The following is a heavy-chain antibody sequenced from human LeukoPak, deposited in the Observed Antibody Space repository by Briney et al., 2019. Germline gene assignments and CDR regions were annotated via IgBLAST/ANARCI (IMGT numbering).Heavy chain of an antibody. Sequence: GGSLRLSCAASGFTLSSYSLDWLGQVPGKGLEWVSYISSDTSTTYYPDSVKCRFTISRDNAKNSLYLQMNSLRDEDTAVYYCARSRDGYFFDYWGQGSLVTVSS. J-gene: IGHJ4*02. V-gene: IGHV3-48*02. CDR2: ISSDTSTT. CDR3: ARSRDGYFFDY. D-gene: IGHD3-22*01. CDR1: GFTLSSYS.